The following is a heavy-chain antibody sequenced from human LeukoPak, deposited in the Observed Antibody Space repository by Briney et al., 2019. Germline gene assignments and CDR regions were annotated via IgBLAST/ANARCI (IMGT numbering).Heavy chain of an antibody. CDR1: GFTFNNYW. Sequence: GGSLRLSCAAFGFTFNNYWMSWVRQAPGKGLEWVANINQDGSGKHYVDSVKGRFTISRDNAKNSLYLQMNSLRAEDTAVYFCAKASIAGAIGVFDYWGQGTLVTVSS. D-gene: IGHD1-26*01. CDR3: AKASIAGAIGVFDY. V-gene: IGHV3-7*01. CDR2: INQDGSGK. J-gene: IGHJ4*02.